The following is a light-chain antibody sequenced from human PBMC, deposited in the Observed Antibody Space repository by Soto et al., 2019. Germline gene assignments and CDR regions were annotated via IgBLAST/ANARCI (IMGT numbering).Light chain of an antibody. J-gene: IGLJ1*01. V-gene: IGLV1-51*02. CDR1: SSNIGRTS. CDR3: GTWDSNLSADI. Sequence: QSVLTQPPSVSAALGQKVTISCSGSSSNIGRTSVSWYQQLPETAPKLLIYENNKRPSGIPDRFSGSKSGTSATLVITGLQTGDEADYFCGTWDSNLSADIFGTGTKLTVL. CDR2: ENN.